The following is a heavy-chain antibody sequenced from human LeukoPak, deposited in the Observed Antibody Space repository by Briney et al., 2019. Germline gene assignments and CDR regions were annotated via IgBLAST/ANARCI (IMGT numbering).Heavy chain of an antibody. V-gene: IGHV3-74*01. D-gene: IGHD3-10*01. CDR3: VKHGSGSLYYYYAMDV. CDR1: GFTFNNYW. Sequence: QPGGSLRLSCAASGFTFNNYWMHWVRQAPGKRPLWVSRINRDGRTTTYADSVKGRFTISRDNFKITLFLQMSSLRAEDTAVYYCVKHGSGSLYYYYAMDVWGQGTTVTVSS. J-gene: IGHJ6*02. CDR2: INRDGRTT.